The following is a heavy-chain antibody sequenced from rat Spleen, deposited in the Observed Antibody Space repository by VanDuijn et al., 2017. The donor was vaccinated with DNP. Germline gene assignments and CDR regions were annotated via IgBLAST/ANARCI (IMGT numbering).Heavy chain of an antibody. J-gene: IGHJ3*01. CDR2: ISYSGST. CDR3: ASGGAGIWFAY. D-gene: IGHD4-2*01. V-gene: IGHV3-1*01. Sequence: EVQLQESGSGLVKPSQSLSLTCSVTGYSITSNYWGWIRKFPGNKMEYIGHISYSGSTNYNPSLKSRISIIRDTSKNQFFLQLNSVTTEDTATYYCASGGAGIWFAYWGQGTLVTVSS. CDR1: GYSITSNY.